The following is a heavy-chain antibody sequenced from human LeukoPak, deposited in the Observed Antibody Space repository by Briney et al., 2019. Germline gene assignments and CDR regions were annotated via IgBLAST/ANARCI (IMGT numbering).Heavy chain of an antibody. CDR2: IKSDGSST. CDR1: GFTFSSYW. Sequence: PGGSLRLSCAASGFTFSSYWMHWVRQAPGKGLAWVSRIKSDGSSTDYADSVKGRFTISRDNDNNTLYLQMNSLRAEDTAVYYCARDRNYDYVWGSYRQSRSFDNWGQGTLVTVSS. J-gene: IGHJ4*02. V-gene: IGHV3-74*01. D-gene: IGHD3-16*02. CDR3: ARDRNYDYVWGSYRQSRSFDN.